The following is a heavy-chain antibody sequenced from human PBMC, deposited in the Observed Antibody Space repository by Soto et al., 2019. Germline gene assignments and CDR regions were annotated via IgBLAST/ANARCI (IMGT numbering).Heavy chain of an antibody. Sequence: PSETLSLTCAVYGGSFSGYYWSWIRQPPGKGLEWIGEINHSGSTNYNPSLKSRVTISVDTSKNQFSLKLSSVTAADTAVYYCARGKRLTYRRYYYYYYYYMDVWGKGTTVTVSS. CDR3: ARGKRLTYRRYYYYYYYYMDV. V-gene: IGHV4-34*01. D-gene: IGHD1-26*01. CDR2: INHSGST. J-gene: IGHJ6*03. CDR1: GGSFSGYY.